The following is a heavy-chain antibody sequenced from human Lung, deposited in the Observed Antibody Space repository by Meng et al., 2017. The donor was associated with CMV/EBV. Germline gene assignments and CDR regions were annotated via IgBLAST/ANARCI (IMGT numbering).Heavy chain of an antibody. CDR1: GGSISSSTYY. CDR2: LYYSGST. Sequence: LXCTVSGGSISSSTYYWGWVRQPPGKGLEWIGSLYYSGSTYYNPSLKSRVTISVDTSMNQFSLKLSSVTAADTAMYYCARGDSGSYYFDYWGQGTLVTVSS. J-gene: IGHJ4*02. CDR3: ARGDSGSYYFDY. V-gene: IGHV4-39*07. D-gene: IGHD2-15*01.